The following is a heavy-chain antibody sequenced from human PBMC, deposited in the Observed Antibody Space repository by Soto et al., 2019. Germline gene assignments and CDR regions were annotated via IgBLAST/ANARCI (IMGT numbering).Heavy chain of an antibody. Sequence: QVQLQQWGAGLLKPSETLSLTCAVYGGSFSGYYWSWIRQPPGKGLEWIGEINHSGSTNYNPSLKSRVTISVDTSKNQFSLKLSSVTAADTAVYYCARGSAPRPRRRDGYNLGRFYYFDYWGQGTLVTVSS. D-gene: IGHD5-12*01. CDR1: GGSFSGYY. CDR2: INHSGST. J-gene: IGHJ4*02. V-gene: IGHV4-34*01. CDR3: ARGSAPRPRRRDGYNLGRFYYFDY.